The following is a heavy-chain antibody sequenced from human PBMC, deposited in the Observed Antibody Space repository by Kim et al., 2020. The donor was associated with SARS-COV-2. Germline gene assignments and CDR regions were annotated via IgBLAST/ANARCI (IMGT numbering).Heavy chain of an antibody. J-gene: IGHJ3*01. CDR2: IYSDGST. Sequence: GGSLRLSCAASGFTVSSNYMSWVRQAPGKGLEWVAVIYSDGSTNYADAVKGGLTTSTDNSKNTPYLQINSLLGEDATVLYCATALMSCVGGVVIYA. CDR3: ATALMSCVGGVVIYA. D-gene: IGHD3-3*01. CDR1: GFTVSSNY. V-gene: IGHV3-66*01.